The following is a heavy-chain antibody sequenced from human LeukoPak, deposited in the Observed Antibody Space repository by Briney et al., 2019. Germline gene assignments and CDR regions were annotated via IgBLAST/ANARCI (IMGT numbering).Heavy chain of an antibody. V-gene: IGHV1-69*06. CDR3: ARDSDSRDPPHFDY. CDR2: IIPIFGTT. D-gene: IGHD2-21*01. J-gene: IGHJ4*02. Sequence: ASVKVSCKASGYTFTTYPMNWVRQAPGQGLEWMGGIIPIFGTTNYARKFRGRVTLTADKSTRTAYMELSSLRSEDTAVYYCARDSDSRDPPHFDYWGQGTLVTVSS. CDR1: GYTFTTYP.